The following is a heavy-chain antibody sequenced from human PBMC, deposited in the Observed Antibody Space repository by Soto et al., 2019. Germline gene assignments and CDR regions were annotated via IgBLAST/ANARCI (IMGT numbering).Heavy chain of an antibody. Sequence: GGSLRLSCAASGFTVSSNYMSWVRQAPGKGLEWVSVIYSGGSTYYADSVKGRFTISRDNSKNTLYLQMNSLRAEDTAVYYCARVNDERWFDTWGQGTLVTVSS. CDR3: ARVNDERWFDT. V-gene: IGHV3-53*01. CDR2: IYSGGST. D-gene: IGHD1-1*01. J-gene: IGHJ5*02. CDR1: GFTVSSNY.